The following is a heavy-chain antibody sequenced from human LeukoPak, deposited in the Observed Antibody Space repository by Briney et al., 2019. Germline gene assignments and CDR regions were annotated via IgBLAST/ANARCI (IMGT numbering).Heavy chain of an antibody. V-gene: IGHV3-7*01. CDR3: ASGRGTAVADRGFDY. J-gene: IGHJ4*02. Sequence: PGGSLRLSCAASKFTFSNYWMSWVRQAPGKGLEWVATIKEDGSQKYYVDSVKGRFTISRDNAKNSLYLQMNSLRVEDTAVYFCASGRGTAVADRGFDYWGQGTLVTVSS. D-gene: IGHD6-19*01. CDR1: KFTFSNYW. CDR2: IKEDGSQK.